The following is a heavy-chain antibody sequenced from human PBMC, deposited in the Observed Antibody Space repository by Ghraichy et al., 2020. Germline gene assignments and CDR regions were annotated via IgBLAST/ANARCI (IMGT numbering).Heavy chain of an antibody. Sequence: SETLSLTCSVSGSSISSSSYYWAWIRQAPGKGLEWIGSIYYNGESHYGPSLKSRVIISVDRSKEQFYLRLSSVSATDTATYYCVRKEKLQPWSQPTGGYFDTWGQGILVNVSP. V-gene: IGHV4-39*01. CDR2: IYYNGES. J-gene: IGHJ4*02. CDR3: VRKEKLQPWSQPTGGYFDT. D-gene: IGHD6-13*01. CDR1: GSSISSSSYY.